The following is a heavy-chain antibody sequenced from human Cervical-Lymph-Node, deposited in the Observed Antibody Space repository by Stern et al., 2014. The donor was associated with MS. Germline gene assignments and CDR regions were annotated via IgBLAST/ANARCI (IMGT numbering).Heavy chain of an antibody. V-gene: IGHV3-11*01. CDR1: GFTFSDYY. D-gene: IGHD3-10*01. Sequence: VQLVESGGGLVKPGGSLRISCAASGFTFSDYYMTWIRQAPGKGLEWISYIDLRGSTIHYADSVKGRFTISRDNAKNSLYLQMNSLRAEDTAVYYCARSGWFGELFVSFDYWGQGTLVTVSS. CDR3: ARSGWFGELFVSFDY. J-gene: IGHJ4*02. CDR2: IDLRGSTI.